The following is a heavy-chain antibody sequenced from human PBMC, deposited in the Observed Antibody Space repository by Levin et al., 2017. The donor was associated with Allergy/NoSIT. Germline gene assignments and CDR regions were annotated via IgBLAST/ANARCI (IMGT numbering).Heavy chain of an antibody. Sequence: GESLKISCVASGFTFSGQAMHWVRQAPGKGLEWVAATSHDEGNKYYADSVKGRFTISRDNSKTTLFLQMNSLRAEDTAVYYCATAPGVAVAANKWYFAYWGQGTLVTVSS. J-gene: IGHJ4*02. V-gene: IGHV3-30-3*01. CDR2: TSHDEGNK. CDR3: ATAPGVAVAANKWYFAY. CDR1: GFTFSGQA. D-gene: IGHD6-19*01.